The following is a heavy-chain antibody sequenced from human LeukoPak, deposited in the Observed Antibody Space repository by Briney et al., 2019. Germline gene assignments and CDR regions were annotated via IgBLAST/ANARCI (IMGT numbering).Heavy chain of an antibody. J-gene: IGHJ4*02. D-gene: IGHD5-18*01. CDR3: TTGTWIQLWLADY. Sequence: GGSLRLSRAASGFTFTKAWMSWVRQAPGKGLEWVGHINPSSDGGTTDYAAPVKGRFSISRDDSKNTLHLQMNRLKTEDTAVYYCTTGTWIQLWLADYWGQGTLVTVSS. CDR2: INPSSDGGTT. V-gene: IGHV3-15*01. CDR1: GFTFTKAW.